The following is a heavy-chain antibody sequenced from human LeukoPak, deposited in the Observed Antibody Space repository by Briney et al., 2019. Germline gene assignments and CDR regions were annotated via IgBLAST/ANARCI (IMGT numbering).Heavy chain of an antibody. CDR3: ARDSGTTGEVKFDP. D-gene: IGHD3-10*01. CDR2: IHHSGST. V-gene: IGHV4-4*02. CDR1: GVSISSNLW. Sequence: SGTLSLTCAVSGVSISSNLWWTWVRQPPGKGLEWIAEIHHSGSTDYNPSLKSRVTMSIDTSKNQFSLNLISVTAADTAVYYCARDSGTTGEVKFDPWGQGTLVTVSS. J-gene: IGHJ5*02.